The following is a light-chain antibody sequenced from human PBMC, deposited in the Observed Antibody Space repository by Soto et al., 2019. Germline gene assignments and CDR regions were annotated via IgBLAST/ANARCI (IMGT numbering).Light chain of an antibody. CDR3: QQYAKAPLT. J-gene: IGKJ1*01. CDR2: GAS. CDR1: QRINSSY. Sequence: EIVLTQSPGTLSLSPGQRATLSCRARQRINSSYLAWYQHKPGQAPRLLIYGASSRATGVPDRFSASGSGTDFTLTISRLEPEDFAVYYCQQYAKAPLTFGQGTKVDIK. V-gene: IGKV3-20*01.